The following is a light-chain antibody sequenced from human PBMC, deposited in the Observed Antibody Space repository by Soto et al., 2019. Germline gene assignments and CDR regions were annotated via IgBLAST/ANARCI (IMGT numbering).Light chain of an antibody. CDR2: GAS. Sequence: ELVLTESRGTLYLSLRVRPNLSCRASQTDSNNYLAWYQQKPGQAPKLLIYGASNMDTGIPDRFSGSGSGTDFTLTISRLEPDDFAVYYCQQYSSSGTFGRGAKVDIK. J-gene: IGKJ4*02. CDR3: QQYSSSGT. CDR1: QTDSNNY. V-gene: IGKV3-20*01.